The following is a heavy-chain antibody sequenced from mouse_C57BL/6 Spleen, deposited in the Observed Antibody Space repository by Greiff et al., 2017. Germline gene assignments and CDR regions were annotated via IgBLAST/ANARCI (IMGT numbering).Heavy chain of an antibody. V-gene: IGHV1-55*01. J-gene: IGHJ2*01. Sequence: VQLQQPGAELVKPGASVKMSCKASGYTFTSYWITWVKQRPGQGLEWIGDIYPGSGSTNYNEKFKSKATLTVDTSSSTAYMQLSSLTSEDSAVYYCAREDYYGSSWGYWGQGTTLTVSS. CDR3: AREDYYGSSWGY. CDR2: IYPGSGST. CDR1: GYTFTSYW. D-gene: IGHD1-1*01.